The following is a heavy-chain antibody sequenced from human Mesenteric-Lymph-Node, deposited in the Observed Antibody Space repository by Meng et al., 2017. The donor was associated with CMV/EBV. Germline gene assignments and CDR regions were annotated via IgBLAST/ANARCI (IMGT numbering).Heavy chain of an antibody. CDR2: INHSGST. J-gene: IGHJ4*02. Sequence: QVAVQQWGPGLLKPSETLSLTCAVYGGSFSGYYWSWIRQPSGKGLEWIGEINHSGSTNYNPSLKSRVTISVDTSKNQFSLKLSSVTAADTAVYYCARHQRWLKSEGGFNYWGQGTLVTVSS. D-gene: IGHD4-23*01. CDR3: ARHQRWLKSEGGFNY. CDR1: GGSFSGYY. V-gene: IGHV4-34*01.